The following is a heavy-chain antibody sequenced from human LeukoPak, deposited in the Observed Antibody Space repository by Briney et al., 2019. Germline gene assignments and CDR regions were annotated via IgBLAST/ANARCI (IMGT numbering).Heavy chain of an antibody. D-gene: IGHD1-26*01. Sequence: SETLSLTCSVSGGSISSRSYYWAWIRQPPGKGLDWIGSIYYSGSTYYNPSLKSRVTISVDTSKNQFSLNLSSVTAADTAVYYCARVRRDSGSYPFDYWGQGTLVTVSS. V-gene: IGHV4-39*01. CDR3: ARVRRDSGSYPFDY. J-gene: IGHJ4*02. CDR2: IYYSGST. CDR1: GGSISSRSYY.